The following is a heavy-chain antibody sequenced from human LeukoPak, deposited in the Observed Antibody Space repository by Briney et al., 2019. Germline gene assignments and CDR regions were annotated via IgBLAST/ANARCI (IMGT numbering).Heavy chain of an antibody. J-gene: IGHJ3*02. V-gene: IGHV4-34*01. CDR3: ARGAPLYYYGSGSYYNVPDAFDI. CDR1: GGSFSGYY. D-gene: IGHD3-10*01. CDR2: INHSGST. Sequence: PSETLSLTCAVYGGSFSGYYWSWTRQPPGKGLEWIGEINHSGSTNYNPSLKSRVTISVDTSKNQFSLKLSSVTAADTAVYYCARGAPLYYYGSGSYYNVPDAFDIWGQGTMVTVSS.